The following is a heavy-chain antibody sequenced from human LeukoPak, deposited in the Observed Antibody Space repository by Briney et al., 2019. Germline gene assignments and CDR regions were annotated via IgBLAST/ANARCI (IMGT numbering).Heavy chain of an antibody. J-gene: IGHJ5*02. CDR1: GYTFTGYY. V-gene: IGHV1-2*02. D-gene: IGHD2-15*01. CDR3: ARGDCSVNGCHGGNWFDP. CDR2: ISPNSGGT. Sequence: ASVKVSCKASGYTFTGYYIHWVRQAPGQGLEWMGWISPNSGGTKYAQRFQGRVTMTRDTSSSTAHMELSRLGSDDTAVYYCARGDCSVNGCHGGNWFDPWGQGTLVIVSS.